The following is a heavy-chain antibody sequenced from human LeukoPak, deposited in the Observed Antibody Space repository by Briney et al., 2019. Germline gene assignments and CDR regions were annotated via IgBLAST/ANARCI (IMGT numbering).Heavy chain of an antibody. CDR2: IIPIFGTA. CDR1: GGTFSSYA. Sequence: SVKVSCKASGGTFSSYAISWVRQAPGQGLEWMGGIIPIFGTANYAQKFQGRVTIAADESTSTAYMELSSLRSEDTAVYYCASSAPVAIPSFYYYGMDVWGKGTTVTVSS. D-gene: IGHD3-10*01. CDR3: ASSAPVAIPSFYYYGMDV. V-gene: IGHV1-69*13. J-gene: IGHJ6*04.